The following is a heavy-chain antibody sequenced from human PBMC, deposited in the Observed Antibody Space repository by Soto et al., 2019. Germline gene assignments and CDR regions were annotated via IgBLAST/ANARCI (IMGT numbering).Heavy chain of an antibody. CDR3: ARGDGAVGAAIDI. V-gene: IGHV3-11*06. CDR2: ISSRSSEI. D-gene: IGHD2-15*01. Sequence: GGSLSLSCLVSGFTFSDHYMNLVPQAPGKGLQWVAYISSRSSEIKYADPVKGRFTISRDNAKDSVFLHMTSLTAEDTGVYFCARGDGAVGAAIDIWGQGTLVTSPQ. CDR1: GFTFSDHY. J-gene: IGHJ4*02.